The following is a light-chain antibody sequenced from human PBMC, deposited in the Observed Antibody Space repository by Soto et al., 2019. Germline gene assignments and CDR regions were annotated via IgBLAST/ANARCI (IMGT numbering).Light chain of an antibody. CDR1: QSIGSY. CDR3: QQIYTIPLS. V-gene: IGKV1-39*01. Sequence: DIQMNQPPSYLSASVGDRLTITCRASQSIGSYLNWYQQKRGKAPNXLIHGGCILQSGVPPRFSGGGAGTDLTITISSLQPEDFESYYCQQIYTIPLSFGGGSKVDI. CDR2: GGC. J-gene: IGKJ4*01.